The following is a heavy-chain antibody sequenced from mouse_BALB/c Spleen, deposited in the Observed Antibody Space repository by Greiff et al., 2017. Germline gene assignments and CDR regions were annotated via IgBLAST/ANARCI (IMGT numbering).Heavy chain of an antibody. CDR3: ARGDSYAMDY. Sequence: EVKLMESGGGLVKPGGSLKLSCAASGFTFSSYAMSWVRQTPEKRLEWVASISSGGSTYYPDSVKGRFTISRDNARNILYLQMSSLRSEDTAMYYCARGDSYAMDYWGQGTSVTVSS. CDR2: ISSGGST. V-gene: IGHV5-6-5*01. CDR1: GFTFSSYA. J-gene: IGHJ4*01.